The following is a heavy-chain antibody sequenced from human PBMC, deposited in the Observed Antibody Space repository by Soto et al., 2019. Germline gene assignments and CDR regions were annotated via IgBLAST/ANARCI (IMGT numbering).Heavy chain of an antibody. J-gene: IGHJ3*02. D-gene: IGHD5-12*01. CDR1: GFTFSNYE. Sequence: DVQLAESGGDLVQPGGSLRLSCAASGFTFSNYEMNWVRQAPGKGLEWISYSSSSGAIIKYADSVRGRFTISRDNAKNSLYLQMNSLTAEDSAVYYCARSHMTRGFDIWGQGTMVIVSS. CDR2: SSSSGAII. V-gene: IGHV3-48*03. CDR3: ARSHMTRGFDI.